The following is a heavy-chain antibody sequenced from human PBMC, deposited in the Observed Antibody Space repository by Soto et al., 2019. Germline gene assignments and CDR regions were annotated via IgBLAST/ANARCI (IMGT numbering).Heavy chain of an antibody. CDR2: ISSSGSTI. CDR1: GFTFSSYE. V-gene: IGHV3-48*03. J-gene: IGHJ6*02. D-gene: IGHD1-7*01. CDR3: ARVPLTGTTWGMDV. Sequence: GGSLRLSCAASGFTFSSYEMNWVRQAPGKGLEWVSCISSSGSTIYYADSVKGRFTISRDNAKNSLYLQMNSLRAEDTAVYYCARVPLTGTTWGMDVWGQGTTVTVSS.